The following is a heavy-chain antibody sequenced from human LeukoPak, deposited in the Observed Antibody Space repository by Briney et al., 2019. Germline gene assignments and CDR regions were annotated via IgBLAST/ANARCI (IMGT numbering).Heavy chain of an antibody. J-gene: IGHJ4*02. CDR1: GYTFTSYG. CDR2: ISAYNGNT. V-gene: IGHV1-18*01. D-gene: IGHD6-19*01. Sequence: ASVKVSCKASGYTFTSYGISWVRQAPGQGLEWMGWISAYNGNTNYAQKFQGRDTMTRNTSISTAYMELSSLRSEDTAVYYCIGLDYFDYWGQGTLVTVSS. CDR3: IGLDYFDY.